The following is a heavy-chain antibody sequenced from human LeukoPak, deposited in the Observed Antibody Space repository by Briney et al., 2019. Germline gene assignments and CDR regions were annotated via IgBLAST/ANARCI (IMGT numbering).Heavy chain of an antibody. D-gene: IGHD5-18*01. Sequence: SETLSLTCTVSGGSIRSYYWGWIRQPPGKGLEWIGYIHYSESTKYNPSLKSRVTMSVDTSKNQFSLKLSSVTAADTAVYFCARYGMYSLDSWGQGTLVTVSS. CDR3: ARYGMYSLDS. CDR2: IHYSEST. J-gene: IGHJ4*02. CDR1: GGSIRSYY. V-gene: IGHV4-59*01.